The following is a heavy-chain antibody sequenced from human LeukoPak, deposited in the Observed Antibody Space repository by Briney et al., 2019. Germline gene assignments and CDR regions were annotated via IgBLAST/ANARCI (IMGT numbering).Heavy chain of an antibody. Sequence: SETLSLTCTVSGGSISSSSYYWGWIRQPPGKGLEWIGSIYYSGSTYYNPSLNSRVTISVDTSKNQFSLKLSSVTAADTAVHYCARHCSSTSCYTGWFDPWGQGTLVTVSS. CDR1: GGSISSSSYY. CDR3: ARHCSSTSCYTGWFDP. V-gene: IGHV4-39*01. D-gene: IGHD2-2*02. CDR2: IYYSGST. J-gene: IGHJ5*02.